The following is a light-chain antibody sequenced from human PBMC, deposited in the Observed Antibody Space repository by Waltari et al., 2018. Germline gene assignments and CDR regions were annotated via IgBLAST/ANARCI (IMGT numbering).Light chain of an antibody. CDR1: QTVGSN. Sequence: EIVITQSPATLSVSSGERATLSCRASQTVGSNLAWYQQKPGQDPRLLIYSASTRDTGIPPRFSGRGSGTEFTLTISSLQSEDFAVYYCQQYNDWPQTFGQGTKVEIK. V-gene: IGKV3-15*01. CDR2: SAS. CDR3: QQYNDWPQT. J-gene: IGKJ1*01.